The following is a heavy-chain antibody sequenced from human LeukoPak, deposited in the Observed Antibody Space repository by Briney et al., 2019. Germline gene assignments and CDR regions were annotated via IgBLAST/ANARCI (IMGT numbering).Heavy chain of an antibody. Sequence: GASVEVSCKASGYTFTSYGISWVRQAPGQGLEWMGWISAYNGNTNYAQKLQGRVTMTTDTSTSTAYMELRSLRSDDTAVYYCARDYYDSSGYYSHPDYYYYGMDVWGQGTTVAVSS. J-gene: IGHJ6*02. D-gene: IGHD3-22*01. CDR2: ISAYNGNT. V-gene: IGHV1-18*01. CDR1: GYTFTSYG. CDR3: ARDYYDSSGYYSHPDYYYYGMDV.